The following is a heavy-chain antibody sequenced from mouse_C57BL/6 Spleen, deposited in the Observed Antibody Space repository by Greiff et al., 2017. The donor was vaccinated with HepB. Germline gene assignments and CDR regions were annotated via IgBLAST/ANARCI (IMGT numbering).Heavy chain of an antibody. CDR2: IDPSDSYT. D-gene: IGHD4-1*02. CDR3: ARSQLDWYFDV. V-gene: IGHV1-69*01. Sequence: VQLQQPGAELVMPGASVKLSCKASGYTFTSYWMHWVKQRPGQGLEWIGEIDPSDSYTNYNQKFKGKSTLTVDKSSSTAYMQLSSLTSEDSAVYYCARSQLDWYFDVWGTGTTVTVSS. J-gene: IGHJ1*03. CDR1: GYTFTSYW.